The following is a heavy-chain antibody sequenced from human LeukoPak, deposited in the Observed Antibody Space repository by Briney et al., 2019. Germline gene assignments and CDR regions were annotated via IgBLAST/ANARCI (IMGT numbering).Heavy chain of an antibody. CDR1: GYTFTSYY. CDR3: ARGPEYSSGWCHH. V-gene: IGHV1-46*01. CDR2: INPTVDIT. D-gene: IGHD6-19*01. Sequence: ASVKVSCKASGYTFTSYYMHWVRQAPGQGLEWMGIINPTVDITSYAQKFQGRVTMTTDMSTSTVYMELSSLRSEDTAVYYCARGPEYSSGWCHHWGQGTLVTVSS. J-gene: IGHJ5*02.